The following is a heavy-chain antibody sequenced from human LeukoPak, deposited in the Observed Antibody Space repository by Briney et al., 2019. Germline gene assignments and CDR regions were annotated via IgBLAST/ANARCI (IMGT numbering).Heavy chain of an antibody. J-gene: IGHJ4*02. CDR3: AKGLYGPDGPLDY. CDR1: GLTFSSYA. D-gene: IGHD1-14*01. CDR2: ISGSGGST. Sequence: PGGSLRLSCAASGLTFSSYAMSWVRQAPGKGLEWVSAISGSGGSTYYADSVKGRFTISRDNSKNTLYLQMNSLRAEDTAVYYCAKGLYGPDGPLDYGGQGTLVTVSS. V-gene: IGHV3-23*01.